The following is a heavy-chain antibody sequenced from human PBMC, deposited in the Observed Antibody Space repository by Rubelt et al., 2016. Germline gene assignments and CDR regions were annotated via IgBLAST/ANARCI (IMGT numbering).Heavy chain of an antibody. Sequence: QVQLQQWGAGLLKPSETLSLTCAVYGGSFSGYYWSWIRQPPGKGLEWIGEINHSGSTNYNPSLKVRVTISVDTAKNQCSLKLSSVTAAATAVYYCARIGGHGYKCDYWGQGTLVTVSS. CDR1: GGSFSGYY. CDR2: INHSGST. J-gene: IGHJ4*02. V-gene: IGHV4-34*01. D-gene: IGHD5-24*01. CDR3: ARIGGHGYKCDY.